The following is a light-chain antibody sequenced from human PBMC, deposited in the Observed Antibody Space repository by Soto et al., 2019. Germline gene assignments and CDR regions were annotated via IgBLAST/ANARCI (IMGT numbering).Light chain of an antibody. V-gene: IGKV3-11*01. Sequence: EIVLTQSPATLSLSPGERATLSCRASQSVSSYLAWYQQKPGQAPRLLIYDASNRATGIPARFSGSGSGTDLPLTISSLEPDDFAVYYCQQRSNWGLTFGGGTKVEIK. CDR1: QSVSSY. CDR3: QQRSNWGLT. CDR2: DAS. J-gene: IGKJ4*01.